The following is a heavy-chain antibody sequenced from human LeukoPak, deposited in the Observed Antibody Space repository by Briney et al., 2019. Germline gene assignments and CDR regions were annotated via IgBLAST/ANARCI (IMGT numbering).Heavy chain of an antibody. CDR3: AREYGSGTYYNEGYFDY. J-gene: IGHJ4*02. D-gene: IGHD3-10*01. CDR1: GFTVSRNY. Sequence: GGSLRLSCAASGFTVSRNYMSWVRQAPGKGLEWVSVIYSGGSTYYADSVKGRFTISRDTSKNTLYLQMNSLRAEDTAVYYCAREYGSGTYYNEGYFDYWGQGTLVTVSS. CDR2: IYSGGST. V-gene: IGHV3-66*01.